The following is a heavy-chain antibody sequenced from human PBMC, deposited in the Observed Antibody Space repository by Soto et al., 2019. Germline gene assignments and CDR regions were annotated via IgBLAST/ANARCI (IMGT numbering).Heavy chain of an antibody. J-gene: IGHJ6*02. CDR3: ARVYYYDSSGYHNPTTRGSYYYYGMDV. D-gene: IGHD3-22*01. CDR2: IYYSGST. CDR1: VEPMTGGYY. Sequence: SETLSLTCDVSVEPMTGGYYWGWIRQSRGRGLEWIGYIYYSGSTNYNPSLKSRVTISVDTSKNQFSLKLSSVTAADTAVYYCARVYYYDSSGYHNPTTRGSYYYYGMDVWGQGTTVTVS. V-gene: IGHV4-61*08.